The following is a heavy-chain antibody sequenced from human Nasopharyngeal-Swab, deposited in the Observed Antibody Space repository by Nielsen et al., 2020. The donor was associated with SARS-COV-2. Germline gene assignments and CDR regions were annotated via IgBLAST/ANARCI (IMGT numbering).Heavy chain of an antibody. D-gene: IGHD3-10*01. V-gene: IGHV3-7*03. Sequence: GSLRLSCAASGFTFSNYWMTWVRQAPGKGLEWVANINQDANKKHYVDSVKGRFTISRDNAKNSLYLEMNSLRAEDTAVYFCAKEAGLFDPWGQGTLVTVSS. J-gene: IGHJ5*02. CDR1: GFTFSNYW. CDR2: INQDANKK. CDR3: AKEAGLFDP.